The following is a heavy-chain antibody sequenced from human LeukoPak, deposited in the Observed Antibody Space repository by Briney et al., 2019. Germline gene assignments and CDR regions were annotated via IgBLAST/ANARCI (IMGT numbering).Heavy chain of an antibody. CDR1: GFIFSSYA. D-gene: IGHD1-26*01. V-gene: IGHV3-23*01. Sequence: PGGSPRLSCVASGFIFSSYAMSWVRQAPGKGLEWVSAISGSGGNTKYADSVKGRFTISRDNSKNTLYLQMNSLRAEDMAVYYCAKSESGSYTPYFQYWGQGTLVTVSS. CDR2: ISGSGGNT. CDR3: AKSESGSYTPYFQY. J-gene: IGHJ1*01.